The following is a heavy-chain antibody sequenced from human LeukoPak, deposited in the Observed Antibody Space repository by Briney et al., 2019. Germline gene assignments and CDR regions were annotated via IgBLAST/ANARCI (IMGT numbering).Heavy chain of an antibody. D-gene: IGHD6-19*01. J-gene: IGHJ4*02. Sequence: GGSLRLSCAASGFTFSSYSMNWVRQAPGKGLEWVSSISSSSSYIYYADSVKGRFTISRDNAKNSLYLQMNSLRAEDTAVYYCASGPTIAVAGTGYWGQGTLVTVSS. CDR1: GFTFSSYS. CDR3: ASGPTIAVAGTGY. CDR2: ISSSSSYI. V-gene: IGHV3-21*01.